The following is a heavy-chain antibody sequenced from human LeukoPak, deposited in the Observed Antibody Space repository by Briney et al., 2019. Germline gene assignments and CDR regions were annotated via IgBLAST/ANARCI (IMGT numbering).Heavy chain of an antibody. CDR1: GYTFTNFA. J-gene: IGHJ5*02. D-gene: IGHD3-10*01. CDR2: INTNTGNP. V-gene: IGHV7-4-1*02. Sequence: ASVTVSFKASGYTFTNFAINWVRQAPGQGVEWMGWINTNTGNPTYAQGFTGRFVFSLDTSVSTAYLEISSLKAEDTAIYYCARGLERRPRGWFDPWGQGTLVTVSS. CDR3: ARGLERRPRGWFDP.